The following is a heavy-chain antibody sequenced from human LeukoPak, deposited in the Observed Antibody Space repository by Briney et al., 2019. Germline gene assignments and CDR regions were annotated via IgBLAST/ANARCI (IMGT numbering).Heavy chain of an antibody. CDR3: ARDLGVTMVRGVIITRDY. CDR1: GFTFSSYA. D-gene: IGHD3-10*01. Sequence: PGGSLRLSCAASGFTFSSYAMSWVRQAPGKGLEWVSYISSSSSTIYYADSVKGRFTISRDNAKNSLYLQMNSLRAEDTAVYYCARDLGVTMVRGVIITRDYWGQGTLVTVSS. J-gene: IGHJ4*02. CDR2: ISSSSSTI. V-gene: IGHV3-48*04.